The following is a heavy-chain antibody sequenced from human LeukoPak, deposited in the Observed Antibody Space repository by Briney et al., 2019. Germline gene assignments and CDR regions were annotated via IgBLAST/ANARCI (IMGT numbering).Heavy chain of an antibody. CDR3: ARKGSDIAVAGTTKDWFDP. V-gene: IGHV4-34*01. CDR2: INHSGST. CDR1: GGSFSGYY. J-gene: IGHJ5*02. Sequence: SETLSLTCAVYGGSFSGYYWSWIRQPPGKGLEWIGEINHSGSTNYNPSLKSRVTISVDTSKNQFPLKLSSVTAADTAVYYCARKGSDIAVAGTTKDWFDPWGQGTLVTVSS. D-gene: IGHD6-19*01.